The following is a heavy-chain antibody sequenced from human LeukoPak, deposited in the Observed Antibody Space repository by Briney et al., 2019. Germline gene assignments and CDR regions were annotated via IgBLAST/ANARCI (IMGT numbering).Heavy chain of an antibody. D-gene: IGHD3-10*01. CDR3: AKDVSPMVRGVNWFDP. CDR1: GFTFSSYG. CDR2: ISGSGGST. J-gene: IGHJ5*02. Sequence: GGSLRLSCAASGFTFSSYGMSWVRQAPGKGLEWVSAISGSGGSTYYADSVKGRFTISRDNSKNTLYPQMNSLRAEDTAVYYCAKDVSPMVRGVNWFDPWGQGTLVTVSS. V-gene: IGHV3-23*01.